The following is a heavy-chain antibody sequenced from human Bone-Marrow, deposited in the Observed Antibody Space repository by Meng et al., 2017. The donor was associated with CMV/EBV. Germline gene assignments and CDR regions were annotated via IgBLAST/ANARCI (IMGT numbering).Heavy chain of an antibody. CDR3: ARGGTYYDFWSGYRSFVPNWFDA. CDR2: INHSGST. V-gene: IGHV4-34*01. CDR1: YY. Sequence: YYWSWIRQPPGKGLEWIGEINHSGSTNYNPSLKSRVTISVDTSKNQFSLKLSSVTAADTAVYYCARGGTYYDFWSGYRSFVPNWFDAWGQGTLVTVSS. J-gene: IGHJ5*02. D-gene: IGHD3-3*01.